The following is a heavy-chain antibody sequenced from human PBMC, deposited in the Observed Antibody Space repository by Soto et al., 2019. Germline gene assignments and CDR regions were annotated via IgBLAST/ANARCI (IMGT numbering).Heavy chain of an antibody. D-gene: IGHD2-2*01. CDR2: ISYHGSNE. Sequence: PGGSLRLSCAASGFTFSSYAMHWVRQAPGKGLEWVAVISYHGSNEYYADSVKGRFTVSRDNSKNTLYLQMSSLRIEDTAVYYCARDRKQYKRSQGGLPAWFDPWGQGTLVTVYS. CDR1: GFTFSSYA. J-gene: IGHJ5*02. CDR3: ARDRKQYKRSQGGLPAWFDP. V-gene: IGHV3-30-3*01.